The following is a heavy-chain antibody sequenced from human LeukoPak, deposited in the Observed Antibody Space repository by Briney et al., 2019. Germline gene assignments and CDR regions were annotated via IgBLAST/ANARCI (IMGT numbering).Heavy chain of an antibody. J-gene: IGHJ5*02. CDR2: VNEDGSEQ. CDR3: ARGRGWIDP. D-gene: IGHD5-24*01. CDR1: GYTFTNNW. V-gene: IGHV3-7*01. Sequence: PGGSLRLSCEASGYTFTNNWMTWFRQAPGKGLEWAANVNEDGSEQNYLDSVKGRFTISRDNAKNSVYLQMNNLRVEETAVYYCARGRGWIDPWGQGTLVTVSS.